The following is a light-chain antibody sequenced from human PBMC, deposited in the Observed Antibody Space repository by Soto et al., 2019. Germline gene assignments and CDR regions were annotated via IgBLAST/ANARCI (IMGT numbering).Light chain of an antibody. CDR2: DAA. Sequence: TQTQYSLSAAVGDRVTIACRASQNSNTYLKWYQQKPGKAPKLLVFDAASLQNGVPSRFRGGGSRTDFTLTITSLQPGGFAPYYFQHASSAPFTFGPGT. J-gene: IGKJ3*01. CDR1: QNSNTY. V-gene: IGKV1-39*01. CDR3: QHASSAPFT.